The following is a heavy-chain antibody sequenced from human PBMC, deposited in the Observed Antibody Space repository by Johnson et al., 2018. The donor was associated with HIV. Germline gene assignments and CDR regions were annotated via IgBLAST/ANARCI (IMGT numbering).Heavy chain of an antibody. D-gene: IGHD3-22*01. J-gene: IGHJ3*01. V-gene: IGHV3-30-3*01. CDR3: VRRFYDSSAFDV. CDR1: GFTFSSFA. CDR2: ISYDGTNK. Sequence: QVQLVESGGGVVQPGTSLRLACAASGFTFSSFAMHWVRQAPGKGLEWVAFISYDGTNKYFTDSVRGRFTISSDNSRNTLFLQMNSLRAEDTAMYFCVRRFYDSSAFDVWGQGTLVTVSS.